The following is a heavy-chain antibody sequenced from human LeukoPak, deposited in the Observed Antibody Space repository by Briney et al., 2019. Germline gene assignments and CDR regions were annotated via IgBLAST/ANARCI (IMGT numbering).Heavy chain of an antibody. CDR3: VRDAEGAGISVNFWFDP. Sequence: ASVKVSCKASGFTFTRYDINWVRQASGQGLEWMGWMNPNNGNAGYAQKFQGRVTMTRDTYTSTAYMELRGLRPEDTAVYYCVRDAEGAGISVNFWFDPWGQGTLVTVSS. J-gene: IGHJ5*02. CDR2: MNPNNGNA. CDR1: GFTFTRYD. D-gene: IGHD1-14*01. V-gene: IGHV1-8*01.